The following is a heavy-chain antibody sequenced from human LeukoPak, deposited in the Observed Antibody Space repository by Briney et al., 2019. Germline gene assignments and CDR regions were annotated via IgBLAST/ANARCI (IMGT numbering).Heavy chain of an antibody. CDR2: ISAYNGNT. V-gene: IGHV1-18*01. J-gene: IGHJ4*02. CDR1: GGTFSSYA. Sequence: AASVKVSCKASGGTFSSYAISWVRQAPGQGLEWMGWISAYNGNTNYAQKLQGRVTMTTDTSTSTAYMELRSLRSDDTAVYYCARGLSGWYIGDYWGQGTLVTVSS. D-gene: IGHD6-19*01. CDR3: ARGLSGWYIGDY.